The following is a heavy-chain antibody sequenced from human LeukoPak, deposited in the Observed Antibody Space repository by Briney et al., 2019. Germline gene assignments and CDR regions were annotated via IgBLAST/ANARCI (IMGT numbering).Heavy chain of an antibody. J-gene: IGHJ5*02. D-gene: IGHD5-24*01. Sequence: GESLMISCKCSGYSFTSYWIGWVRQMPGKGLEWMGIIYPGDSDTRYSPSFQGQVTISADKSISTAYLQWSSLKASDTAMYYCARQGPDGYKSLRWFDPWGQGTLVTVSS. V-gene: IGHV5-51*01. CDR2: IYPGDSDT. CDR3: ARQGPDGYKSLRWFDP. CDR1: GYSFTSYW.